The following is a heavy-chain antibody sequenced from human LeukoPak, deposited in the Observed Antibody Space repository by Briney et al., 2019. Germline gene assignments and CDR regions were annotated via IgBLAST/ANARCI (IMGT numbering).Heavy chain of an antibody. V-gene: IGHV3-33*06. CDR1: GFTFSSYG. CDR2: IWYDGSNK. D-gene: IGHD6-19*01. CDR3: AKFSEGSGWYYYYYYGMDV. Sequence: GRSLRLSCAASGFTFSSYGMHWVRQAPGKGLEWVAVIWYDGSNKYYADSVKGRFTISRDNSKNTLYLQMNNLRAEDTAVYYCAKFSEGSGWYYYYYYGMDVWGQGTTVTVSS. J-gene: IGHJ6*02.